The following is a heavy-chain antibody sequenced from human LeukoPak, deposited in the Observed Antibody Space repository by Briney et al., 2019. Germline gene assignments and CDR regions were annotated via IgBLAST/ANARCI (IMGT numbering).Heavy chain of an antibody. D-gene: IGHD2-2*01. Sequence: PGGSLRLSCAASGFTFSNYGMHWVRQAPGKGLEWVAVLSYDESIKYYAESVKGRFTISRDNSENTLYLQMNSLRPEDTAVYYCAKDFRRYSSHTSCYYFDIWGQGTMVTVSS. CDR3: AKDFRRYSSHTSCYYFDI. J-gene: IGHJ3*02. CDR2: LSYDESIK. CDR1: GFTFSNYG. V-gene: IGHV3-30*18.